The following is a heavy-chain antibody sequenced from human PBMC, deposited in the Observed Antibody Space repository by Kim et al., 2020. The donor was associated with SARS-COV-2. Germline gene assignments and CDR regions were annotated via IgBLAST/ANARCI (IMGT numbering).Heavy chain of an antibody. CDR2: ISAYNGNT. V-gene: IGHV1-18*01. CDR3: AREGYCSSTSCYPGYYYYGMDV. D-gene: IGHD2-2*01. J-gene: IGHJ6*02. CDR1: GYTFTSYG. Sequence: ASVKVSCKASGYTFTSYGISWVRQAPGQGLEWMGWISAYNGNTNYAQKLQGRVTMTTDTSTSTAYMELRSLRSDDTAVYYCAREGYCSSTSCYPGYYYYGMDVWGQGTTVTVSS.